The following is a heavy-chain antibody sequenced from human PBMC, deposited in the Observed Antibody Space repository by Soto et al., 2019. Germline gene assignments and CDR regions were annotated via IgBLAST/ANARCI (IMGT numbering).Heavy chain of an antibody. CDR3: AKVMVAADICFDP. V-gene: IGHV1-3*01. CDR2: INAGNGNT. CDR1: GYTFTSYA. Sequence: ASVKVCCKASGYTFTSYAMHWVRQAPGQRLEWMGWINAGNGNTKYSQKFQGRVTITRDTSASTAYMELSSLRSEDTAVYYCAKVMVAADICFDPWDDGPLVTSPQ. J-gene: IGHJ5*02. D-gene: IGHD2-15*01.